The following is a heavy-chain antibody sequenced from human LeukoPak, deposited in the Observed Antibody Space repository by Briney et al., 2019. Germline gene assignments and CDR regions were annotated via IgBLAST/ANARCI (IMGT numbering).Heavy chain of an antibody. CDR2: INHSGST. CDR3: ARVFRGYYFDY. D-gene: IGHD3-10*01. CDR1: DGSFSSYY. V-gene: IGHV4-34*01. Sequence: ASETLSLTCGVYDGSFSSYYWSWIRQPPGKGLEWIGEINHSGSTNYNPSLKSRVTISVDTSKNQFSLKLSSVTAADTAVYYCARVFRGYYFDYWGQGTLVTVSS. J-gene: IGHJ4*02.